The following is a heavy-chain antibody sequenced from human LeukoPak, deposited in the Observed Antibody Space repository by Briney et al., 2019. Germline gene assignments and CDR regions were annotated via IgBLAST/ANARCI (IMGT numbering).Heavy chain of an antibody. D-gene: IGHD2-15*01. Sequence: SETLSLTCTVSGGSISSSSYYWGWIRQPPGKGLEWIGNIDYSGNTYYNPSLKSRVTISVDTSKNQFSLKLTSVTAADTAAYYCARANRWFRFDSWGQGTLVTVSS. J-gene: IGHJ4*02. CDR3: ARANRWFRFDS. CDR2: IDYSGNT. CDR1: GGSISSSSYY. V-gene: IGHV4-39*07.